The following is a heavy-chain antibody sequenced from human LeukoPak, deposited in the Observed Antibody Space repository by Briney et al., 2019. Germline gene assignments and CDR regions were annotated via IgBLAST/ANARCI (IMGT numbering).Heavy chain of an antibody. J-gene: IGHJ4*02. CDR3: AKEIIAVAGYYFDY. CDR2: ISGSGGST. CDR1: GFTFTTYA. Sequence: GGSLRLSCAASGFTFTTYAMSWVRQAPGKGLEWVSGISGSGGSTYYADSVKGRFTISRDNSKNTLYLQMNSLRADDTAVYYCAKEIIAVAGYYFDYWGQGTLVTVSS. D-gene: IGHD6-19*01. V-gene: IGHV3-23*01.